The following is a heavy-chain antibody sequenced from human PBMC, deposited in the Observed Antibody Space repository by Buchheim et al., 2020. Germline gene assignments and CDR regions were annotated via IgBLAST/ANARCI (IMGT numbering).Heavy chain of an antibody. CDR3: ARDFCGGDCYLFDY. V-gene: IGHV3-23*01. CDR2: ISSSGDIA. CDR1: GFTFSDYA. J-gene: IGHJ4*02. D-gene: IGHD2-21*02. Sequence: EVQVLESGGGLVQPGGSLRLSCAASGFTFSDYAMSWVRQAPEKGLQWVSLISSSGDIALYADSVKGRFTISRDDAKNSLYLHMNSLRAEDTAVYYCARDFCGGDCYLFDYWGQGTL.